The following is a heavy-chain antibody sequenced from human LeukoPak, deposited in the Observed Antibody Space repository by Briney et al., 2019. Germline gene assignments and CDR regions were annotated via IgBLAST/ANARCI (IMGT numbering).Heavy chain of an antibody. CDR1: GYRFTSYW. V-gene: IGHV5-51*01. Sequence: GESLKISCKGSGYRFTSYWIGWVRQMPGKGLEWMGMIYPGDSDTRYSPSFEGQVTISADKSIATAYLQWSGLKASDTAMYYCARHISDCGGDCPFDYWGQGTLVIVSS. CDR2: IYPGDSDT. CDR3: ARHISDCGGDCPFDY. D-gene: IGHD2-21*02. J-gene: IGHJ4*02.